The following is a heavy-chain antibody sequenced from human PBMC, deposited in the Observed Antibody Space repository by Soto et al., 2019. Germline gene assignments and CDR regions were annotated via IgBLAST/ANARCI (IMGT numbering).Heavy chain of an antibody. CDR2: IXFGSRTK. CDR1: GFRFTSSS. V-gene: IGHV1-58*01. J-gene: IGHJ5*02. D-gene: IGHD1-26*01. CDR3: AADVGYL. Sequence: SVEVCCKDSGFRFTSSSVQWVRQARGQSLEXIGWIXFGSRTKNYAXXFQERVTXXRDTSTGTAYMEVKSLRSEDTAVYYCAADVGYLWGQGTLVTVSS.